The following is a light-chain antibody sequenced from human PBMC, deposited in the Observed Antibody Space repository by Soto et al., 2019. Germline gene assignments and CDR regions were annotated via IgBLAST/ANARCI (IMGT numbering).Light chain of an antibody. CDR1: QSVSSY. CDR2: DAF. Sequence: EIVLTQSPATLSLSPGERATLSCRASQSVSSYLAWYQHKPGQAPRLLIYDAFKRATGVPARFSGSGSGTDYTLTISSLQSEDFAVYYCQQYNNWPPITFGQGTRLEI. V-gene: IGKV3-11*01. CDR3: QQYNNWPPIT. J-gene: IGKJ5*01.